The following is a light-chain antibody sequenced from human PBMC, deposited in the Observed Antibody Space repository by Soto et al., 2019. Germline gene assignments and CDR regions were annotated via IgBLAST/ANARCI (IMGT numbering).Light chain of an antibody. Sequence: ILLTQPPVTLSLSPGQRGSLSCRASQSVSNYLAWYQQKPGPAPRLLIYHASNRATGIPARFSGSGSGTDFTLTITSLEPEDFAVYYCQQRSNGPPITFGQGTRLEI. J-gene: IGKJ5*01. CDR3: QQRSNGPPIT. V-gene: IGKV3-11*01. CDR1: QSVSNY. CDR2: HAS.